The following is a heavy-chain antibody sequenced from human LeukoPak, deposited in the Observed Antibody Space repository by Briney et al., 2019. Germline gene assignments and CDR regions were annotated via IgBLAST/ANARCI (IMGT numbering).Heavy chain of an antibody. CDR3: AKDNGDYYGSGSFDY. CDR2: IRYDGSNK. CDR1: GFTFSSYG. Sequence: HPGGSLRLSCAASGFTFSSYGMHWVRQAPGKGLEWVAFIRYDGSNKYYADSVKGRFTISRDNSKNTLYLQMNSLRAGDTAVYYCAKDNGDYYGSGSFDYWGQGTLVTVSS. D-gene: IGHD3-10*01. V-gene: IGHV3-30*02. J-gene: IGHJ4*02.